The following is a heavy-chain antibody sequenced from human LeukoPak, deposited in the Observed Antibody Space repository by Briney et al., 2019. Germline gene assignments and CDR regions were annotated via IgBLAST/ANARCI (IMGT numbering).Heavy chain of an antibody. Sequence: ASVKVSCRLSGHTLTQLSMHWVRQSLGKGLEWMRGFNPEDDNTIYAQKFQGRISMTEDTSADTAYMELSSLRSEDTAIYYCASGYCRNGECNWGDFWGQGSLVTVSS. J-gene: IGHJ4*02. V-gene: IGHV1-24*01. CDR1: GHTLTQLS. D-gene: IGHD2-8*01. CDR3: ASGYCRNGECNWGDF. CDR2: FNPEDDNT.